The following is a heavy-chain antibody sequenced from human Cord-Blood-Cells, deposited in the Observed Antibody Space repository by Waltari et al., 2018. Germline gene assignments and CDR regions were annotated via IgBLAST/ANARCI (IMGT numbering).Heavy chain of an antibody. CDR2: ISSSSSYI. Sequence: EVQLVESGGGLVKPGGSLRRPCAASGFTFSSYSMNWVRQAPGKGLEWVSSISSSSSYIYYADSVKGRFTISRDNAKNSLYLQMNSLRAEDTAVYYCARGVSSWHNWFDPWGQGTLVTVSS. D-gene: IGHD6-13*01. CDR1: GFTFSSYS. CDR3: ARGVSSWHNWFDP. V-gene: IGHV3-21*01. J-gene: IGHJ5*02.